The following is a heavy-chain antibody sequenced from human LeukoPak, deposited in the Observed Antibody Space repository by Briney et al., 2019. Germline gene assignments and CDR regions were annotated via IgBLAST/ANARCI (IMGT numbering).Heavy chain of an antibody. J-gene: IGHJ6*02. CDR1: GYTFTSYD. Sequence: ASVKVSCKASGYTFTSYDINWVRQATGQGLEWMGWMNPNSGNTGYAQKFQGRVTMTRNTSISTAYMELSSLRSEDTAVYYCARGTHPLRFLEWLLEDYGMYVWGQGTTVTVSS. CDR2: MNPNSGNT. CDR3: ARGTHPLRFLEWLLEDYGMYV. D-gene: IGHD3-3*01. V-gene: IGHV1-8*01.